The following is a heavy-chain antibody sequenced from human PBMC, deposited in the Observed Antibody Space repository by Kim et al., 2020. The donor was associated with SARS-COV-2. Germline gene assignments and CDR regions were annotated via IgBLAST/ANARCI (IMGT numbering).Heavy chain of an antibody. J-gene: IGHJ4*02. CDR3: ARDPRDYYDSSGFDY. V-gene: IGHV1-69*01. D-gene: IGHD3-22*01. Sequence: QKFQGRVTITADESTSTAYMELSSLRSEDTVVYYCARDPRDYYDSSGFDYWGQGTLVTVSS.